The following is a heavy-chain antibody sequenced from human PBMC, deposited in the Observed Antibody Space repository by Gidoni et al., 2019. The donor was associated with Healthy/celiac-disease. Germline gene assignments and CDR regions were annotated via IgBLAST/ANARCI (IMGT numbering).Heavy chain of an antibody. CDR3: ARGVRLGRYYYDSSGSFDY. Sequence: QVQLVQSGAEVKKPGASVKVSCKASGYTFTSYYMHWVRQAPGQGLEWMGIINPSGGSTSYAQKFQGRVTMTINTSTSTVYMELSSLRSEDTAVYYCARGVRLGRYYYDSSGSFDYWGQGTLVTVSS. CDR1: GYTFTSYY. V-gene: IGHV1-46*01. CDR2: INPSGGST. D-gene: IGHD3-22*01. J-gene: IGHJ4*02.